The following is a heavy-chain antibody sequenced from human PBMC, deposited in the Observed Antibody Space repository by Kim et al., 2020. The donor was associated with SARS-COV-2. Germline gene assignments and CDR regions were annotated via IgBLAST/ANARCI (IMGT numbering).Heavy chain of an antibody. J-gene: IGHJ6*02. Sequence: YNPSLKSRVTISVDTSKNQFSLKLSSVTAADTAVYYCARDRGGTTGMDVWGQGTTVTVSS. D-gene: IGHD3-16*01. CDR3: ARDRGGTTGMDV. V-gene: IGHV4-59*01.